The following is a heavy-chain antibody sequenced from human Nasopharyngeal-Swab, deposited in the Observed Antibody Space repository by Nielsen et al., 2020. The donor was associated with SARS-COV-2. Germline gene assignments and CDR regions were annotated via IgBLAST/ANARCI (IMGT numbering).Heavy chain of an antibody. CDR3: ARGHAFSGSYYGRGVVDY. J-gene: IGHJ4*02. D-gene: IGHD1-26*01. Sequence: GESLKISCAASGFTFSSYGMHWVRQAPGKGLGWVAVIWYDGSNKYYADSVKGRFTISRDNAKNSLYLQMNSLRDEDTAVYYCARGHAFSGSYYGRGVVDYWGQGTLVTVSS. CDR1: GFTFSSYG. V-gene: IGHV3-33*01. CDR2: IWYDGSNK.